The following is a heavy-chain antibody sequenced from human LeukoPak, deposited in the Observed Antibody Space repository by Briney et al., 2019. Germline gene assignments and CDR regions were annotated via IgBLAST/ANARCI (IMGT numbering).Heavy chain of an antibody. V-gene: IGHV3-23*01. CDR2: IGGDGAYI. D-gene: IGHD2-15*01. J-gene: IGHJ4*02. CDR1: GFTFSSYA. Sequence: GGSLRLSCAASGFTFSSYAMSWVRQAPGQGLEWVSGIGGDGAYIYYADSVKGRFTISRDNSKNTLYLQMNSLRAEDTAVYYCAKDRPDIVVVVSATYWGQGTLVTVSS. CDR3: AKDRPDIVVVVSATY.